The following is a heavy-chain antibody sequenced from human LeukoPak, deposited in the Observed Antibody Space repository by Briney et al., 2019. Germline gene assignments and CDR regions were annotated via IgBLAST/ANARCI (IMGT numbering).Heavy chain of an antibody. CDR2: INPNSGGT. V-gene: IGHV1-2*02. J-gene: IGHJ4*02. CDR1: GYTFTGYY. CDR3: ARNIYYYDSSGYYC. Sequence: GASVTVSCKASGYTFTGYYMHWVRQAPGQGLEWMGWINPNSGGTNYAQKFQGRVTMTRDTSISTAYMELSRLRSDDTAVYYCARNIYYYDSSGYYCWGQGTLVTVSS. D-gene: IGHD3-22*01.